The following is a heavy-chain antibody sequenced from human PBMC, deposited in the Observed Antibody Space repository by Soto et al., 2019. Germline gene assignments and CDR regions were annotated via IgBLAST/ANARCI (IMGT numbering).Heavy chain of an antibody. V-gene: IGHV3-48*01. CDR2: ISSSSSTI. CDR3: ARDLNYGLFDY. D-gene: IGHD4-17*01. CDR1: GFTFSSYS. Sequence: EVQLVESGGGLVQPGGSLRLSCAASGFTFSSYSMNWVRQAPGKGLEWVSYISSSSSTIYYADSVKGRFTISRNNAKNSLYLQMDSLRAEETPVYYCARDLNYGLFDYWGQGTLVTVSS. J-gene: IGHJ4*02.